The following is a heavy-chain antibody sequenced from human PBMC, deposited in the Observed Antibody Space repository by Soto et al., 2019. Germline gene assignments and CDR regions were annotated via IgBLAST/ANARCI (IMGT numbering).Heavy chain of an antibody. Sequence: QVQQVESGGGVVQPGRSLRLSCAASGFTFSSYGMHWVRQAPGKGLEWVAVISYDGSNKYYADSVKGRFSISRDNSKNTLSLQLNCLRVDDTASYYCAQVARGRFDYWGQGTLVTVSS. CDR3: AQVARGRFDY. D-gene: IGHD2-15*01. V-gene: IGHV3-30*18. CDR1: GFTFSSYG. J-gene: IGHJ4*02. CDR2: ISYDGSNK.